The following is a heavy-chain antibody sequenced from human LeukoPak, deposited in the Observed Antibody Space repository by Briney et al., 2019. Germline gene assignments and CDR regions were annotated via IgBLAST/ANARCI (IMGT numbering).Heavy chain of an antibody. CDR2: IYSGGST. V-gene: IGHV3-53*01. CDR1: GFTVSSNY. CDR3: ASSHGDYYYYYMDV. J-gene: IGHJ6*03. D-gene: IGHD3-16*01. Sequence: GGSLRLSCAASGFTVSSNYMSWVRQAPGKGLEWVSVIYSGGSTYYADSVKGRFTISRDNSKNTLHLQMNSLRAEDTAVYYCASSHGDYYYYYMDVWGKGTTVTVSS.